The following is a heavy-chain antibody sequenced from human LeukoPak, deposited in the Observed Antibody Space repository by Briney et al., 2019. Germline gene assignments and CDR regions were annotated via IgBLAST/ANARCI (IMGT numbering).Heavy chain of an antibody. D-gene: IGHD6-6*01. V-gene: IGHV4-4*09. CDR2: INTTGDT. J-gene: IGHJ6*03. CDR3: AKYKRIVHYFTDV. CDR1: GGSFDSKY. Sequence: NPSETLSLTCSVSGGSFDSKYWSWIRQPPGKGLEWIGYINTTGDTNFNAAPRSRVAMSIDTSKSQCSLKVQCVPAANTALEYCAKYKRIVHYFTDVSGKGTTVFASS.